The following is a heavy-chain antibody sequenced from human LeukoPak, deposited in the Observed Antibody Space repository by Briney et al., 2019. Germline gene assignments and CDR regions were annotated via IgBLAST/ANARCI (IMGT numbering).Heavy chain of an antibody. CDR3: ARGYPMDWNYFDY. Sequence: SVKVSCKASGGTFSSYAISWVRQAPGQGLEWMGRIIPILGIANYAQKFQGRVTITADKSTSTAYMELSSLRSEDTAVYYCARGYPMDWNYFDYWGQGLLVTVSS. J-gene: IGHJ4*02. CDR2: IIPILGIA. V-gene: IGHV1-69*04. CDR1: GGTFSSYA. D-gene: IGHD3/OR15-3a*01.